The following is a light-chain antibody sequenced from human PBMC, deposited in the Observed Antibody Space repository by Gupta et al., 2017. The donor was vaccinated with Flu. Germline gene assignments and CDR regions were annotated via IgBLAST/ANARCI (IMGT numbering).Light chain of an antibody. J-gene: IGLJ3*02. V-gene: IGLV2-14*03. CDR1: SSDISFYKY. CDR3: SSYTGSSNCL. Sequence: SITISCTGTSSDISFYKYVSWYQQHPNKAPKLMIYDVSSRPSGVSNRFSGSKSGNTASLTISGLQLEDEADYYCSSYTGSSNCLFGGGTKLTVL. CDR2: DVS.